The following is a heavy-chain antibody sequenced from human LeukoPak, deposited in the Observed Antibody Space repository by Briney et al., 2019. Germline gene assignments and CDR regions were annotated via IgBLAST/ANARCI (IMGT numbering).Heavy chain of an antibody. J-gene: IGHJ2*01. CDR1: GFTLSSYA. CDR3: ARHPLGYWYFDL. Sequence: GGSLRLSCDASGFTLSSYAVCWVRQAPGKGLEWVSAITGSGGNTYYAASVKGRFTISRDNSKNALYVQMNSLRAEDTAVYYCARHPLGYWYFDLWGRGTPVSVSS. V-gene: IGHV3-23*01. D-gene: IGHD3-3*02. CDR2: ITGSGGNT.